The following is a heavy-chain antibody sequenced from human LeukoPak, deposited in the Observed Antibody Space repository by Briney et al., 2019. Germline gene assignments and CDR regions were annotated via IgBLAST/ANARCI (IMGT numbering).Heavy chain of an antibody. CDR1: GGSFTSYA. V-gene: IGHV1-69*05. D-gene: IGHD3-3*01. J-gene: IGHJ4*02. CDR3: ARGGLLSGYYFPPSDC. Sequence: SVKVSCKASGGSFTSYAISWVRQAPGQGLEWMGGIIPIFGTTKYAQSFQGRVTITTDESTSTAYMELGRLRFDDTAVYYCARGGLLSGYYFPPSDCWGQGTLVTVSS. CDR2: IIPIFGTT.